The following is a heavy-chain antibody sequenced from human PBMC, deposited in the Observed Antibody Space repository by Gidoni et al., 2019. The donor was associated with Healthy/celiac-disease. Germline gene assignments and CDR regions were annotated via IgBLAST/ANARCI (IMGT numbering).Heavy chain of an antibody. Sequence: EVQLVESGGGLVQPGRSLRLSCAASGFPFDAYAMHWVRQAPGKGLEWVSGISWNSGSIGYADSVKGRFTISRDNAKNSLYLQMNSLRAEDTALYYCAKDGDSSSRPAYGMDVWGQGTTVTVSS. D-gene: IGHD6-13*01. CDR1: GFPFDAYA. CDR2: ISWNSGSI. V-gene: IGHV3-9*01. J-gene: IGHJ6*02. CDR3: AKDGDSSSRPAYGMDV.